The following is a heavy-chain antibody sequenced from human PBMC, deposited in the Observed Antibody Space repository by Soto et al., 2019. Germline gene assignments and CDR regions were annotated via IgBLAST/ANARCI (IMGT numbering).Heavy chain of an antibody. J-gene: IGHJ4*02. V-gene: IGHV4-4*07. D-gene: IGHD3-22*01. CDR2: VYRGTS. CDR1: GDSVSSYS. Sequence: SETLSLTCSVSGDSVSSYSWSWIRQPAGKGLEWLGRVYRGTSNYNPSLKSRLIMSLDTSKNQFSLNLRSVTAADTAVYYCARESLKETITMTVVIDHWGQGTQVTVSS. CDR3: ARESLKETITMTVVIDH.